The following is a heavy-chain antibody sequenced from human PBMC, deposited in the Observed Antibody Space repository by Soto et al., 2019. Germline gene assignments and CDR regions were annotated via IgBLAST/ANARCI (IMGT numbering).Heavy chain of an antibody. J-gene: IGHJ6*02. CDR1: GGTFSSYA. Sequence: QVQLVQSGAEVKKPGSSVKVSCKASGGTFSSYAISWVRQAPGQGLEWMGGIIPILGTANHAQKFQGRVTITADESTSTAYMELSSLRSEDTAVYYCAREVAAAGFVGYGMDVWGQGTTVTVSS. CDR3: AREVAAAGFVGYGMDV. D-gene: IGHD6-13*01. V-gene: IGHV1-69*01. CDR2: IIPILGTA.